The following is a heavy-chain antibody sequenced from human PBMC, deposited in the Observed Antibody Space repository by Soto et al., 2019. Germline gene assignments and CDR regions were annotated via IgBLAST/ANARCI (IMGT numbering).Heavy chain of an antibody. D-gene: IGHD3-22*01. CDR3: AKGISSASSFDN. CDR1: GFTFSHHD. Sequence: EVHLLESGGGLVQPGGSLRLSCAASGFTFSHHDMSWVRQAPGKGLEWVSAISGSGGRTHYADSVKGRFTISTDNSKNMLSLQMNSLRAGDTAVYHCAKGISSASSFDNWGQGTLVTVSS. J-gene: IGHJ4*02. V-gene: IGHV3-23*01. CDR2: ISGSGGRT.